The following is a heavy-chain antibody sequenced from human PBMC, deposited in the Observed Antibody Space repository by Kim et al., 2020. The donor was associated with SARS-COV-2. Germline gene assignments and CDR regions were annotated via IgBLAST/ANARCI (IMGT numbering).Heavy chain of an antibody. V-gene: IGHV3-30*02. CDR3: AKELGRDYGMDV. J-gene: IGHJ6*02. Sequence: YEADSVKGRFTITRDNSKNTLYLQMNSLRAEDTAVYYCAKELGRDYGMDVWGQGTTVTVSS. D-gene: IGHD1-26*01.